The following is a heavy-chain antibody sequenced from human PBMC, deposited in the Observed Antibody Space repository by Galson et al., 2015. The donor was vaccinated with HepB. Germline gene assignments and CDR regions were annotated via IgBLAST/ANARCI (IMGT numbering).Heavy chain of an antibody. CDR2: ISVYSGNT. CDR3: ARGGDYELLTGYVYIDV. CDR1: GYTFTSYA. D-gene: IGHD3-9*01. V-gene: IGHV1-18*04. J-gene: IGHJ4*02. Sequence: SVKVSCKVSGYTFTSYAIGWVRQAPGQGLEWMGWISVYSGNTDYAQTLRDRVTMTADTFTGTAYMELRSLRSDDTAVYYCARGGDYELLTGYVYIDVWGQGSLVTVSS.